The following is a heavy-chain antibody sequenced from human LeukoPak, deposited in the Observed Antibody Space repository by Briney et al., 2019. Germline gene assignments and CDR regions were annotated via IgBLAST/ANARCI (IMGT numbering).Heavy chain of an antibody. CDR1: GYTFTGYY. D-gene: IGHD3-22*01. V-gene: IGHV1-2*02. CDR2: INPNTGGT. J-gene: IGHJ4*02. CDR3: ARGVRTYYYDTSGHYLNY. Sequence: ASVRVSCEASGYTFTGYYMHWVRQAPGQGLEWMGWINPNTGGTNSAQKFQGRVTMTRDTSITTAYMELSSLTSDDTAVYYCARGVRTYYYDTSGHYLNYWGQGTLVTVAS.